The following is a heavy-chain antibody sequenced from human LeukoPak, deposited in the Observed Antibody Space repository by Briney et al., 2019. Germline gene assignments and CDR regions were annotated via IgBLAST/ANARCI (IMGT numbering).Heavy chain of an antibody. CDR3: ARRPRVGYDNSGSGY. D-gene: IGHD3-22*01. V-gene: IGHV3-7*03. J-gene: IGHJ4*01. Sequence: GGSLRLSCAASGFTFSSYWMSWVRQAPGKGLEWVANIKQDGSEKYYVDSVKGRFTISRDNAKNSLYLQMNSLRVEDTAVYYCARRPRVGYDNSGSGYWGQGTLVTVSS. CDR2: IKQDGSEK. CDR1: GFTFSSYW.